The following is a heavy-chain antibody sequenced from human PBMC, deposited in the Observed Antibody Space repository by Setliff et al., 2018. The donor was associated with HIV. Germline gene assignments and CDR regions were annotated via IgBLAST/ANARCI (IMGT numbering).Heavy chain of an antibody. CDR2: IYTSGST. V-gene: IGHV4-38-2*01. Sequence: SETLSLTCAVSGYSISSGCYWGWIRQPPGKGLEWIGRIYTSGSTDYNPSLKSRVTMSVDTSKNQFSLKLSSVTAADTAVYYCARVGYHGSGRYSFDYWGQGTLVTVSS. D-gene: IGHD3-10*01. CDR1: GYSISSGCY. CDR3: ARVGYHGSGRYSFDY. J-gene: IGHJ4*02.